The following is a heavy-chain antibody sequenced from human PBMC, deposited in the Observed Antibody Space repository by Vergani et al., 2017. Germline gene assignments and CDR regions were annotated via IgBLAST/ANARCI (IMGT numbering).Heavy chain of an antibody. D-gene: IGHD3-10*01. CDR2: IYYSGST. CDR1: GGSISSYY. Sequence: QVQLQESGPGLVKPSETLSLTCTVSGGSISSYYWSWIRQPPGKGLEWIGDIYYSGSTNYKPSLKSRVTISVDTSKNQFSLKLSSVTAADTAVYYCARGGWFGDVFDYWGQGTLVTVSS. CDR3: ARGGWFGDVFDY. J-gene: IGHJ4*02. V-gene: IGHV4-59*01.